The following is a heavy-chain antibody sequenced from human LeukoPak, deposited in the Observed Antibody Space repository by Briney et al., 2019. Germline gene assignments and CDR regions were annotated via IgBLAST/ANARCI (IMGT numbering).Heavy chain of an antibody. D-gene: IGHD3-10*01. Sequence: GGSLRLSCAASGFTFSSYGMHWVCQAPGKGLEWVAVISYDGSNKYYADSVKGRFTISRDNSKNTLYLQMNSLRAEDTAVYYCAKGGGCPDYWGQGTLVTVSS. V-gene: IGHV3-30*18. CDR1: GFTFSSYG. J-gene: IGHJ4*02. CDR2: ISYDGSNK. CDR3: AKGGGCPDY.